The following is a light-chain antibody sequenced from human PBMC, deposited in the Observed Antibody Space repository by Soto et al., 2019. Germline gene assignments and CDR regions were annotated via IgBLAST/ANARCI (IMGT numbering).Light chain of an antibody. CDR1: SSNIGSNY. V-gene: IGLV1-47*02. CDR3: AAWDDSLSGLYV. Sequence: QSVLTQPPSASGTPGQRVTISCSRSSSNIGSNYVYWYQQLPGTAPKLLIYSNNQRPSGVPDRFSGSKSGTSASLAISGLRSEDEADYYCAAWDDSLSGLYVFGTGTKVTVL. CDR2: SNN. J-gene: IGLJ1*01.